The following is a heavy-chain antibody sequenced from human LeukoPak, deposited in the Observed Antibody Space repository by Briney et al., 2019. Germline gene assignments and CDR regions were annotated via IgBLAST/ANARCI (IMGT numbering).Heavy chain of an antibody. CDR1: GFTFSSYS. V-gene: IGHV3-21*01. J-gene: IGHJ4*02. Sequence: GGSLRLSCAASGFTFSSYSMNWVRQAPGKGLEWVSSISSSSSYIYYADSVKGRFTISRDNAKNSLYLQMNSLRAEDTAVYYCASLPCVDCDGDWPSFDYWGQGTLVTVSS. CDR2: ISSSSSYI. D-gene: IGHD2-21*02. CDR3: ASLPCVDCDGDWPSFDY.